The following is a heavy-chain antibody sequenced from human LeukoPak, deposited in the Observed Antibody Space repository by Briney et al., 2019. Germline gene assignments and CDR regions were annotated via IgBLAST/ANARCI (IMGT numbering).Heavy chain of an antibody. D-gene: IGHD7-27*01. CDR2: TYYRSKWYT. Sequence: SQTLSLTCAISGDSVSSTNTAWNWIRQSPSRGLEWLGRTYYRSKWYTDYAVSVKSRITINPGTSKNQFSLQLNSLTPEDTAVYYCARGWGFDFWGQGTLVTVSS. CDR3: ARGWGFDF. CDR1: GDSVSSTNTA. J-gene: IGHJ4*02. V-gene: IGHV6-1*01.